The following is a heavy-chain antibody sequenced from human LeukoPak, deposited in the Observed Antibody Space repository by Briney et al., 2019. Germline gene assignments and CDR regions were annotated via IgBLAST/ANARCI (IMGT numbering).Heavy chain of an antibody. J-gene: IGHJ4*02. D-gene: IGHD5-18*01. V-gene: IGHV1-58*02. CDR3: AAARRLDTAMDFDY. CDR1: GFTFTSSA. Sequence: GASVKVSCKASGFTFTSSAMQWVRQARGQRLEWIGWIVVGSGNTNYAQKFQEGVTITRDMSTSTAYMELSSLRSEDTAVYYCAAARRLDTAMDFDYWGQGTLVTVSS. CDR2: IVVGSGNT.